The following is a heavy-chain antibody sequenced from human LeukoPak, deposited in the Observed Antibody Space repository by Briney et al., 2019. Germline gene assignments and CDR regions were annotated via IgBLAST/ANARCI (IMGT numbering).Heavy chain of an antibody. D-gene: IGHD6-19*01. CDR3: ARKGSSVAGLAY. J-gene: IGHJ4*02. CDR1: GYTFTSDA. Sequence: ASVKLSCKASGYTFTSDAMHCVRQAPGQRLEWMGWINAGNGNTKYSQKFQGRVTITRDTSASTAYMELSSLRSEDTAVYYCARKGSSVAGLAYWGQGTLVTFSS. V-gene: IGHV1-3*01. CDR2: INAGNGNT.